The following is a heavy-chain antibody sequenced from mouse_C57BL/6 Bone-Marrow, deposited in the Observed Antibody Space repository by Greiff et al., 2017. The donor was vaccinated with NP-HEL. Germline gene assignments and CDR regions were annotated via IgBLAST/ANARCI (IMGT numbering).Heavy chain of an antibody. J-gene: IGHJ4*01. CDR2: IDPENGDT. CDR1: GFNIKDDY. Sequence: EVKLVESGAELVRPGASVKLSCTASGFNIKDDYMHWVKQRPEQGLEWIGWIDPENGDTEYASKFQGKATITADTSSNTAYLQLSSLTSEDTAVYYCTEGGYGNLYYAMDYWGQGTSVTVSS. V-gene: IGHV14-4*01. D-gene: IGHD2-1*01. CDR3: TEGGYGNLYYAMDY.